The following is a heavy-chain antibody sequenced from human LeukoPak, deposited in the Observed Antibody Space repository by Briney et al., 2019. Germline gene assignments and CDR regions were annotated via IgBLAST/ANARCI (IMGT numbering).Heavy chain of an antibody. V-gene: IGHV4-59*01. CDR2: IYYSGST. D-gene: IGHD6-13*01. CDR3: ARDSSWAGSFDY. Sequence: SETLSLTCTVSGGSISSYYWSWIRQPAGKGLEWIGYIYYSGSTNYNPSLKSRVTISVDTSKNQFSLKLSSVTAADTAVYYCARDSSWAGSFDYWGQGTLVTVSS. J-gene: IGHJ4*02. CDR1: GGSISSYY.